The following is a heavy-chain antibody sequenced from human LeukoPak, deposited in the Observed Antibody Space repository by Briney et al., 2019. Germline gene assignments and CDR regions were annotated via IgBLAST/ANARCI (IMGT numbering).Heavy chain of an antibody. J-gene: IGHJ3*02. Sequence: PGGSLRLSCAASGFTFSSYWLSWVRQAPGKGLEWVAKIKHDGSEKYYADSVRGRFTISRDNAKNSLYLQMDSLRAEDTAVYYCARGGIITSYAFEIWGQGTMVTVSS. V-gene: IGHV3-7*04. CDR1: GFTFSSYW. CDR2: IKHDGSEK. D-gene: IGHD6-6*01. CDR3: ARGGIITSYAFEI.